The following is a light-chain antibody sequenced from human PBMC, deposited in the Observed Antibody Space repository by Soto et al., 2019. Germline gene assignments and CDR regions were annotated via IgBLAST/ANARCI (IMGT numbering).Light chain of an antibody. CDR2: RAS. CDR1: QSVASDY. Sequence: IVLTQSPGTLSLSPGERVTLSCRASQSVASDYIAWYRQKPGQAPRLLIYRASWMAAGTPDRFSGSGSGTDFTLTISRLEPEDSAVYHCQQYAISPITFGRGTKVEIK. J-gene: IGKJ4*01. CDR3: QQYAISPIT. V-gene: IGKV3-20*01.